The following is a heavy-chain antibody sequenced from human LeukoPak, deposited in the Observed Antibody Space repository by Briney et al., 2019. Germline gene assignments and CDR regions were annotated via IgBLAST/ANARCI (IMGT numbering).Heavy chain of an antibody. D-gene: IGHD1-26*01. CDR1: GFTFSSYW. CDR2: IKQDGSER. Sequence: GGSLRLSCAASGFTFSSYWMSWVRQAPGKGLEWVANIKQDGSERYDVDSVKGRFTISRDNAKNSLYLQMNSLRAEDTAVYYCVRDGPVGATRGYYFDYWGQGTLVTVSS. V-gene: IGHV3-7*01. CDR3: VRDGPVGATRGYYFDY. J-gene: IGHJ4*02.